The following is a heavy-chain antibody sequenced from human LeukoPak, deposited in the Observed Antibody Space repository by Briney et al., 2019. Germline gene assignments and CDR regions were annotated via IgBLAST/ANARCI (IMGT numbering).Heavy chain of an antibody. J-gene: IGHJ4*02. CDR1: GGSFSGYY. V-gene: IGHV4-34*01. CDR3: ARAVYVNYYGSGSYRNY. Sequence: SETLSLTCAVYGGSFSGYYWSWIRQPPGKGLEWIGEINHSGSTNYNPSLKSRVTISVDTSKNQFSLKLSSVTAADTAVYYCARAVYVNYYGSGSYRNYWGQGTLVTVSS. D-gene: IGHD3-10*01. CDR2: INHSGST.